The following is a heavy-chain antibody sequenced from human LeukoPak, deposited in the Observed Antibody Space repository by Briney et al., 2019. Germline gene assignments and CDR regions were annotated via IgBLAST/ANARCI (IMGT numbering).Heavy chain of an antibody. V-gene: IGHV4-31*03. CDR1: GDTMSSGGYY. CDR2: IYYSGSI. D-gene: IGHD3-22*01. Sequence: PSQTQSLTCTLSGDTMSSGGYYWSWIRQHPGKGLEWIGYIYYSGSIYFNPSLRSRVIISIDTSKNQFSLKLSSVTAADTAVYYCARSPTDRYYDGSGYLDYWCQGALVTVSS. J-gene: IGHJ4*02. CDR3: ARSPTDRYYDGSGYLDY.